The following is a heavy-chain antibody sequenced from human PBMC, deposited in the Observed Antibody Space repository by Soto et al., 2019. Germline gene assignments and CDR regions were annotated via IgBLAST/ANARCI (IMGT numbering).Heavy chain of an antibody. CDR3: AKLDIVAAAGKDY. V-gene: IGHV3-30*18. CDR1: GFTFSSYG. Sequence: QVQLVESGGGVVQPGRSLRLSCAASGFTFSSYGVHWVRQAPGMGLEWVAVISYDGSNKYYADSVKGRFSISRDNSKNTLYLQMNSLRAEDTAVYYCAKLDIVAAAGKDYWGQGTLVTVS. D-gene: IGHD6-13*01. CDR2: ISYDGSNK. J-gene: IGHJ4*02.